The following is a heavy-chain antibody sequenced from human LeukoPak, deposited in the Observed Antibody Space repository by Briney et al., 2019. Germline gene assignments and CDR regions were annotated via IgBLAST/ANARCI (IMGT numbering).Heavy chain of an antibody. V-gene: IGHV3-30-3*01. D-gene: IGHD6-6*01. CDR2: ISYDGSNK. CDR3: ARAIAAPALDY. CDR1: GFTFGSYA. J-gene: IGHJ4*02. Sequence: PGGSLRLSCAASGFTFGSYAMHWVRQAPGKGLEWVAVISYDGSNKYYADSVKGRFTISRDNSKNTLYLQMNSLRAEDTAVYYCARAIAAPALDYWGQGTLVTVSS.